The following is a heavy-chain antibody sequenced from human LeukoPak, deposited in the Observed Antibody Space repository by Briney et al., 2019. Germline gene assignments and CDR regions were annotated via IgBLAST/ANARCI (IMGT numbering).Heavy chain of an antibody. V-gene: IGHV4-39*07. J-gene: IGHJ4*02. D-gene: IGHD1-26*01. Sequence: SKTLSLTCTVSGGSVSSSSYYWGWIRQPPGKGLEWIGSIYYSGSTYYNPSLKSRVTISVDTSKNQFSLKLSSVTAADTAVYYCASHVGATYFDYWGQGTLVTVSS. CDR3: ASHVGATYFDY. CDR2: IYYSGST. CDR1: GGSVSSSSYY.